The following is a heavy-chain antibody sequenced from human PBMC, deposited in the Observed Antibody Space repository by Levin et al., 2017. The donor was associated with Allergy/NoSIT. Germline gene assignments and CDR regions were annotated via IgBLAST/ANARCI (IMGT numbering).Heavy chain of an antibody. Sequence: ASVKVSCKASGYTFTDFYIHWVRQAPGQGLEWMGWINPNNGVTIYAQRFQGRVTMTRDTSVTTAHMDLSRLTSDDTAVYYCARVVSFAVGSEAYYGEHREHWGQGTLVTVSS. D-gene: IGHD1-26*01. CDR1: GYTFTDFY. CDR2: INPNNGVT. CDR3: ARVVSFAVGSEAYYGEHREH. V-gene: IGHV1-2*02. J-gene: IGHJ4*02.